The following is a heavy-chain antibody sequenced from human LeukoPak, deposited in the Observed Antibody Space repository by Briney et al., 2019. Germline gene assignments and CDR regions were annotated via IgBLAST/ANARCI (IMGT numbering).Heavy chain of an antibody. Sequence: GGSLRLSCAASGFTFDDYAMHWVRQAPGKGLEWVSGISRNSGSIGYADSVKGRFTISRDNAKNSVYLQMNSVRAEDTAVYYCARGIIGDNYYGLDVWGQGTTVTVSS. CDR1: GFTFDDYA. CDR3: ARGIIGDNYYGLDV. V-gene: IGHV3-9*01. J-gene: IGHJ6*02. D-gene: IGHD3-10*01. CDR2: ISRNSGSI.